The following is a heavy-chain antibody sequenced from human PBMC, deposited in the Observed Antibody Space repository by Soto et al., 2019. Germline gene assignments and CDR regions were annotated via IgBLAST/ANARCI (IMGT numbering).Heavy chain of an antibody. D-gene: IGHD4-4*01. CDR2: IIPIFGTA. CDR1: GGTFSSYA. Sequence: GASVKVSCKASGGTFSSYAISWVRQAPGQGLEWMGGIIPIFGTANYAQKFQGRVTITADESASTAYMELSSLRSEDTAVYYCASGNADHYYYGVDVWGQGTTVTVSS. V-gene: IGHV1-69*13. J-gene: IGHJ6*02. CDR3: ASGNADHYYYGVDV.